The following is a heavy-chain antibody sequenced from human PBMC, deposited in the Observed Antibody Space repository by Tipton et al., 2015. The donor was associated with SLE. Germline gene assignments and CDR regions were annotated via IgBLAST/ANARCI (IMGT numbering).Heavy chain of an antibody. CDR2: IKHSGST. Sequence: LRLSCAVYGGSFNGYYWSWIRQPPGKGLEWVGEIKHSGSTNYNPSLKSRVTISVDTSKNQFSLKLSSVTAADTAVYYCARVRRWLQLDHDGFDIWGQGTIVTVSS. J-gene: IGHJ3*02. CDR3: ARVRRWLQLDHDGFDI. D-gene: IGHD5-24*01. CDR1: GGSFNGYY. V-gene: IGHV4-34*01.